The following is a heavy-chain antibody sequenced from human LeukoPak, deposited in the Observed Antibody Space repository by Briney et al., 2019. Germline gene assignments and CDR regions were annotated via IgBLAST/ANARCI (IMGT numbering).Heavy chain of an antibody. D-gene: IGHD5-12*01. CDR1: GFTFSSYS. CDR2: ISSSSSYI. CDR3: ARGIRATIDAHDY. V-gene: IGHV3-21*01. Sequence: PGGSLRLSCAASGFTFSSYSMNWVRQAPGKGLEWVSSISSSSSYIYYADSVKGRFTISRDNAKNSLYLQMNSLRAEDTAVYYCARGIRATIDAHDYWGQGTLVSVS. J-gene: IGHJ4*02.